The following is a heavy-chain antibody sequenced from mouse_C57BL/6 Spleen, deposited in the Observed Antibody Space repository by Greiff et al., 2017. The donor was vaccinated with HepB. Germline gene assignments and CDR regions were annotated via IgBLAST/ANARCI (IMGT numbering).Heavy chain of an antibody. D-gene: IGHD2-1*01. J-gene: IGHJ2*01. V-gene: IGHV1-78*01. CDR2: IYPRDGST. Sequence: QVQLQQSDAELVKPGASVKISCKVSGYTFTDHTIHWLKQRPEQGLEWIGYIYPRDGSTKYNEKFKGKATLTADKSSSTAYMQLNSLTSEVSAVYFCARYGNYLYYFDYWGQGTTLTVSS. CDR1: GYTFTDHT. CDR3: ARYGNYLYYFDY.